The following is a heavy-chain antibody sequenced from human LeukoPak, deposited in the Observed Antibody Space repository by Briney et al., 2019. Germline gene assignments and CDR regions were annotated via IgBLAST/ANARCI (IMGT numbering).Heavy chain of an antibody. CDR3: AKDGDTAMVS. J-gene: IGHJ5*02. Sequence: GGSLRLSCAASGFTFSSYGMHWVRQAPGKGLEWVAVISYDGSNKYYADSVKGRSTISRDNSKNTLYLQMNSLRAKDTAVYYCAKDGDTAMVSWGQGTLVTVSS. V-gene: IGHV3-30*18. CDR2: ISYDGSNK. CDR1: GFTFSSYG. D-gene: IGHD5-18*01.